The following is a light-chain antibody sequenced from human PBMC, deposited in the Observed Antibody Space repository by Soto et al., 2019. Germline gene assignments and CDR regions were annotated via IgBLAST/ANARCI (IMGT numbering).Light chain of an antibody. Sequence: QSVLTQTPSVSGAPGQKIIMSCTGSSSNIGAGYDVHWYQQLPGAAPRLLIYADNNRPSGVPDRFSASNSGTSASLAITGLQGEDEAVYYCQSYDTSLSGVIFGAGTKLTVL. CDR1: SSNIGAGYD. CDR2: ADN. CDR3: QSYDTSLSGVI. J-gene: IGLJ2*01. V-gene: IGLV1-40*01.